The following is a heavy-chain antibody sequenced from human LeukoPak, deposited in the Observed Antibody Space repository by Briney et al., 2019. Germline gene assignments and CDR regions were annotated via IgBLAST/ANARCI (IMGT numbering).Heavy chain of an antibody. Sequence: GGSLRPSCEAPEFTFSSYAMTWFRQAPGKGLDWVSAISGSGGSTYYADSVKGRFTISRDNSKNTLYLQMNSLRAEDTAVYYCARGYTNYGYVFDIWGQGTMVTVSS. CDR1: EFTFSSYA. J-gene: IGHJ3*02. CDR2: ISGSGGST. V-gene: IGHV3-23*01. D-gene: IGHD4-11*01. CDR3: ARGYTNYGYVFDI.